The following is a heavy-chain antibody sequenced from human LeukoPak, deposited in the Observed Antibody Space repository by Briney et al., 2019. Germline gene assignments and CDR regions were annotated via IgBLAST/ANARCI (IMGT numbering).Heavy chain of an antibody. J-gene: IGHJ6*03. V-gene: IGHV4-39*01. D-gene: IGHD3-10*01. CDR2: IYYSGST. Sequence: SGTLPLTCTVSGGSISSSSYYWGWIRQPPGKGLEWIGSIYYSGSTYYNPSLKSRITISVDTSKNQFSLKLSSVTAADTAVYYCARLTPFYGSRRGGGGDYMDVWGKGTTVTVSS. CDR3: ARLTPFYGSRRGGGGDYMDV. CDR1: GGSISSSSYY.